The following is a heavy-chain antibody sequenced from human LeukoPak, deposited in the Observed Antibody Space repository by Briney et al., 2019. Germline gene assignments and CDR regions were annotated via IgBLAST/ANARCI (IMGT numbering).Heavy chain of an antibody. J-gene: IGHJ3*02. CDR2: IEQGESER. Sequence: GGSLGLSCAASGFTFRSYRMNRVRQAPGKGLEWVASIEQGESERYYVDSVNGRFTISRDNAKNSLYLQMNSLRAEDTAVYYCARGDNSAFDIWGQGTMVTVSS. V-gene: IGHV3-7*04. CDR3: ARGDNSAFDI. D-gene: IGHD3-22*01. CDR1: GFTFRSYR.